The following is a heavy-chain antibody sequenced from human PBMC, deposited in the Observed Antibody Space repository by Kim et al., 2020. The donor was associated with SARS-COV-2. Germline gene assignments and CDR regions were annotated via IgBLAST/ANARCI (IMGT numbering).Heavy chain of an antibody. J-gene: IGHJ6*02. Sequence: GESLKISCKGSGYSFTSYWISWVRQMPGKGLEWMGRIDPSDSYTNYSPSFQGHVTISADKSISTAYLQWSSLKASDTAMYYCARHVTHYCSSTSCYLYGMDVWGQGTTVTVSS. CDR1: GYSFTSYW. CDR2: IDPSDSYT. CDR3: ARHVTHYCSSTSCYLYGMDV. V-gene: IGHV5-10-1*01. D-gene: IGHD2-2*01.